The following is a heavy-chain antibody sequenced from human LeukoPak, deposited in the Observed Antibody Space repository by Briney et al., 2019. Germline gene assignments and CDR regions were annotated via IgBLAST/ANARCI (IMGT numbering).Heavy chain of an antibody. D-gene: IGHD1-26*01. CDR3: ARGGGIYGLCDY. Sequence: GGSLRLSCAASGFTFSSYWMHWVRQAPGKGLVWVSRIYSDGSSYTADSVKGRFTISRDSAKDTLYLQMNSLRVEDTAVYYCARGGGIYGLCDYWGQGTLVTVSS. V-gene: IGHV3-74*03. CDR1: GFTFSSYW. CDR2: IYSDGSSY. J-gene: IGHJ4*02.